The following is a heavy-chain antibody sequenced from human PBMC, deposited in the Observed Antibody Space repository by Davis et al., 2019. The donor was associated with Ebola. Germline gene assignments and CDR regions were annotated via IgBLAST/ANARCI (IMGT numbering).Heavy chain of an antibody. CDR1: GFTFSSYG. Sequence: GESLKISCAASGFTFSSYGMHWVRQAPGKGLEWVAVISYDGSNKYYADSVKGRFTISRDNAKNSLYLQMNSLRAEDTAVYYCARGGVYGRDAFDIWGQGTMVTVSS. V-gene: IGHV3-30*03. CDR2: ISYDGSNK. D-gene: IGHD3-10*01. J-gene: IGHJ3*02. CDR3: ARGGVYGRDAFDI.